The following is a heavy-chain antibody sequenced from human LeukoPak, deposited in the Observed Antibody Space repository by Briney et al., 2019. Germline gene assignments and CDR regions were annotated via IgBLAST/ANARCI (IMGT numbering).Heavy chain of an antibody. CDR2: ISYDGNNK. Sequence: PGGSLRLSWAAAGFTFSSYAIHSVRQAPGKGLEWDAVISYDGNNKYYADSVKGRFTISRDNSKNTLYLQMNRLRAEDTAVYYCASTTYNWNDAYYYYGMDVWGKGTTVTVSS. D-gene: IGHD1-1*01. CDR3: ASTTYNWNDAYYYYGMDV. CDR1: GFTFSSYA. J-gene: IGHJ6*04. V-gene: IGHV3-30*01.